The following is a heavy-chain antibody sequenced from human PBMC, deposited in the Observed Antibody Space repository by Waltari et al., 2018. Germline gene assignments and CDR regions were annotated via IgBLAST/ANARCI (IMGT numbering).Heavy chain of an antibody. CDR2: LYRDDGA. D-gene: IGHD1-20*01. CDR1: GVDVRRKY. J-gene: IGHJ4*02. Sequence: EVQLVESGGGFFQPGGSRRLSCAASGVDVRRKYMSWVRQAPGKGLEWVSVLYRDDGAFYADSVRGRFIVSRDNSGNTLDLQMNNLRAEDTAVYYCARVLRYNWNEYDYWGPGTLVTVSS. V-gene: IGHV3-53*01. CDR3: ARVLRYNWNEYDY.